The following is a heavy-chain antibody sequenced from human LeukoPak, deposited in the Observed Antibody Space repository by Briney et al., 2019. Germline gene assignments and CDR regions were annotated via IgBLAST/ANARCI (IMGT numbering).Heavy chain of an antibody. CDR1: GFTFSSYA. Sequence: GGSLRLSCAASGFTFSSYAMHWVRQAPGKGLEWVAVISYDGSNKYYADSVKGRFTISRDNSKNTLYLQMNSQRAEDTAVYYCARDYHYGMDVWGQGTTVTVSS. CDR2: ISYDGSNK. V-gene: IGHV3-30-3*01. CDR3: ARDYHYGMDV. J-gene: IGHJ6*02.